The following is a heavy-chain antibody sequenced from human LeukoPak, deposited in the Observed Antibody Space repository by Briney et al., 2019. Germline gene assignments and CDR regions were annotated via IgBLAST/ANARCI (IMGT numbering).Heavy chain of an antibody. CDR2: ISSSGGTI. Sequence: PGGSLRLSCAASGFSFSSYEMNWVRQAPGKGLEWVAYISSSGGTIYYADSVKGRFTISRDNAKNSLYLQMNSLRAEDTAVYYCARGGSYGAYWGQGTLVTVSS. CDR3: ARGGSYGAY. V-gene: IGHV3-48*03. J-gene: IGHJ4*02. CDR1: GFSFSSYE. D-gene: IGHD1-26*01.